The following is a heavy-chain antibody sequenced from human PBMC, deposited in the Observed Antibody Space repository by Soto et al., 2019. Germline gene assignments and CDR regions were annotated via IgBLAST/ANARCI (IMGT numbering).Heavy chain of an antibody. Sequence: SVKVSCKASGGTFSSYAISWVRQAPGQGLEWMGGIIPIFGTANYAQKFQGRVTITADESTSTAYMELSSLRSEDTAVYYCAREESSSTQDYYYYYGMDVWGQGTTVTVSS. V-gene: IGHV1-69*13. CDR2: IIPIFGTA. CDR3: AREESSSTQDYYYYYGMDV. D-gene: IGHD6-6*01. J-gene: IGHJ6*02. CDR1: GGTFSSYA.